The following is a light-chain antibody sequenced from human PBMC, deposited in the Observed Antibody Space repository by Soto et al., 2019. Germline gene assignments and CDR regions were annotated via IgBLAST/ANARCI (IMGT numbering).Light chain of an antibody. CDR1: NSDVGGYNY. Sequence: SALTQPASVSGSSGQSIPISCTGTNSDVGGYNYVSWYQQHPGKAPELMIYEVSHRPSGVSNRFSGSKSDNTASLTISGLQAEDEADYYCSSYTSISTLDVFGTGTKVTVL. J-gene: IGLJ1*01. V-gene: IGLV2-14*01. CDR2: EVS. CDR3: SSYTSISTLDV.